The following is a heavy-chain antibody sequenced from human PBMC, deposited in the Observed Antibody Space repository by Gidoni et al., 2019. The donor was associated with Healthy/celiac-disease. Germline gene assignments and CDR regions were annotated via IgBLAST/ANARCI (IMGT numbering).Heavy chain of an antibody. CDR3: ARDRYSSGWGFDY. Sequence: EVQLVESEGGLVQPGGSLRLSCAAYGFTFSSYSMNWVRPAPGKGLEWVYYISSSSSTIYYADAVKGRFTISRENAKNSLYLQMNSLRAEDTAVYYCARDRYSSGWGFDYWGQGTLVTVSS. CDR1: GFTFSSYS. J-gene: IGHJ4*02. D-gene: IGHD6-19*01. CDR2: ISSSSSTI. V-gene: IGHV3-48*01.